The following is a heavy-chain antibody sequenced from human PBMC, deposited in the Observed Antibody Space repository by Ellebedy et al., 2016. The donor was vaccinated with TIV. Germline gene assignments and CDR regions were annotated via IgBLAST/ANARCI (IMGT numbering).Heavy chain of an antibody. D-gene: IGHD3-22*01. V-gene: IGHV3-30*04. J-gene: IGHJ6*02. CDR3: ARDSYYYDSSGSMYYYYYGMDV. CDR1: GSTFSSYA. CDR2: ISYDGNNK. Sequence: GGSLRLSXAASGSTFSSYAMHWVRQAPGKGLEWVAVISYDGNNKYYADSVKGRFTISRDTSKNTLYLQMNSLRAEDTAVYSCARDSYYYDSSGSMYYYYYGMDVWGQGTTVTVSS.